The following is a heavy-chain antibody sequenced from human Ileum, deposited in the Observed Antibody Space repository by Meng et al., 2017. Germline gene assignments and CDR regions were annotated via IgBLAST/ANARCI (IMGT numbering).Heavy chain of an antibody. CDR2: INSGGDVT. CDR3: ANGNSPDY. V-gene: IGHV3-23*01. Sequence: GGPLRLSCVASGFTFSSHAMSWVRQAPGKGLEWVSGINSGGDVTYYADSVKGRFTISRDNSKNTLYLQMNRLRVEDTAVYFCANGNSPDYWGQGTLVTVSS. D-gene: IGHD1-14*01. CDR1: GFTFSSHA. J-gene: IGHJ4*02.